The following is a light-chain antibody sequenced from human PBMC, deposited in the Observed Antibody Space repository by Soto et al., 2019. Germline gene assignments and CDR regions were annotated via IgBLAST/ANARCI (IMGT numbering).Light chain of an antibody. V-gene: IGKV1-33*01. CDR3: QQYHQLPLT. Sequence: DIQTTQSPSSLSASVGDRVTITCQASQDIRNYLNWYQQKPGKAPNLLIYDASSLEIGVPSRFSGSGSGTDFTFNISSLQPEDVATYYCQQYHQLPLTFGGGTKVEIK. J-gene: IGKJ4*01. CDR2: DAS. CDR1: QDIRNY.